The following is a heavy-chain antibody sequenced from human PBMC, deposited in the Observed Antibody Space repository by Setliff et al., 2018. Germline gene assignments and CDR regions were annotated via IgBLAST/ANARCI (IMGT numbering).Heavy chain of an antibody. CDR3: ARVPKIWVKGNYYSYYMDV. J-gene: IGHJ6*03. Sequence: SETLSLTCAVYGDSLSDYYWSWIRQAPGKGPEWIEEINHSGSTNYNPSRKSRVIISVDTSLNQVSLELSAVTAADTAVYYCARVPKIWVKGNYYSYYMDVWGQGTTVTVSS. CDR1: GDSLSDYY. CDR2: INHSGST. V-gene: IGHV4-34*01. D-gene: IGHD3-10*01.